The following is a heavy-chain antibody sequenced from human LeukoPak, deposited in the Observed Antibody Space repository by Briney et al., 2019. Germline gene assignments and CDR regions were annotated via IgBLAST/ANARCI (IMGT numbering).Heavy chain of an antibody. J-gene: IGHJ4*02. CDR1: GGSISSYY. CDR2: IYYSGST. CDR3: ARVGLDTARAFDY. D-gene: IGHD5-18*01. Sequence: PSETLSLTCTVSGGSISSYYWSWIRQPPGKGLEWIGYIYYSGSTNYNPSLKSRVTISVDTSKNQFSLKLSSVTAADTAVYYCARVGLDTARAFDYWGQGTLVTVSS. V-gene: IGHV4-59*01.